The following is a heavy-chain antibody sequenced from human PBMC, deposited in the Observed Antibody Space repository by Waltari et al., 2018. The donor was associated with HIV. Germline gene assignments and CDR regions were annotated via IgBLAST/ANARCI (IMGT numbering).Heavy chain of an antibody. CDR1: GGSFSVYY. Sequence: QVQLQQWGAGLLKPSETLSLTCAVYGGSFSVYYWSWIRQPPGKGLEWIGEINHSGSTNYNPSLKSRVTIPVDTSKNQFSLKLNSVTAADTAVYYCAREREWYFDLWGRGTLVTVSS. CDR3: AREREWYFDL. V-gene: IGHV4-34*01. J-gene: IGHJ2*01. CDR2: INHSGST. D-gene: IGHD1-26*01.